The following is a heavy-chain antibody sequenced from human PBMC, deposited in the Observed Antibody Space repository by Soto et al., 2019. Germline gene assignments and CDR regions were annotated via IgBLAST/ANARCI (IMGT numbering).Heavy chain of an antibody. D-gene: IGHD2-2*01. V-gene: IGHV1-18*01. CDR1: GYTFSNYG. J-gene: IGHJ5*02. CDR3: ARVVPGAEAWFGP. CDR2: ISLYSDGA. Sequence: QVQLVQSGGEVKRPGASVKVSCKTSGYTFSNYGITWVRQAPGQPLEWLGWISLYSDGANYAQKFQGRASMTTDTSRTTAYMELRSRRSDDTAVYYCARVVPGAEAWFGPWGQGTLVTVSS.